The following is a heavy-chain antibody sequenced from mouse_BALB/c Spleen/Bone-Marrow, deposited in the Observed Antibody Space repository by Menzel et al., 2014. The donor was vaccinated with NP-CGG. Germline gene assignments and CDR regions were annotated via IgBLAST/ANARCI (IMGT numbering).Heavy chain of an antibody. CDR1: GYTFTDYA. Sequence: SGAELVRPGVSVKISCKGSGYTFTDYAMHWVKQSHAKSLEWIGVISTYYGDASYNQKFKGKATMTVDKSSSTAYMELARLTSEDSAIYYCARETLLRSGYFDVWGAGTTVTVSS. J-gene: IGHJ1*01. D-gene: IGHD1-2*01. CDR3: ARETLLRSGYFDV. CDR2: ISTYYGDA. V-gene: IGHV1S137*01.